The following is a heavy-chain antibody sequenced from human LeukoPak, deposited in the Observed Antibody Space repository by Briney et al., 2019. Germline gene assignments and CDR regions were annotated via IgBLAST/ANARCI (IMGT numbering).Heavy chain of an antibody. CDR3: ARGGPSIAVWWNAFDI. V-gene: IGHV1-69*06. CDR1: GGTFSSYA. D-gene: IGHD6-6*01. Sequence: SVKVSRKASGGTFSSYAISWVRQAPGQGLEWMGGIIPIFGTANYAQKFQGRVTITADKSTSTAYMELSSLRSEDTAVYYCARGGPSIAVWWNAFDIWGQGTMVTVSS. CDR2: IIPIFGTA. J-gene: IGHJ3*02.